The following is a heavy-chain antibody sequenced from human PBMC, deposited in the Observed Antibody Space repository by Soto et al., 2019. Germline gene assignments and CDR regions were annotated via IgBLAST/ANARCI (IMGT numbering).Heavy chain of an antibody. Sequence: ASVKVSCKASGYTITNYAIHWVRQAPGQGLEWMGWINAGNGNTKYSQNFQGRVTITRDTSARTAYLELSSLRSEDTAVYFCARSDMTVAAAFNIWGQGTKVTV. CDR3: ARSDMTVAAAFNI. CDR1: GYTITNYA. D-gene: IGHD6-19*01. J-gene: IGHJ3*02. CDR2: INAGNGNT. V-gene: IGHV1-3*01.